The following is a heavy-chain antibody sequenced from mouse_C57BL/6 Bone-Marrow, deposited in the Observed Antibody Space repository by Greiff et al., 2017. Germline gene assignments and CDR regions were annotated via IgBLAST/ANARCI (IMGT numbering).Heavy chain of an antibody. V-gene: IGHV3-6*01. J-gene: IGHJ4*01. CDR3: AREYYYGSSSYAMDY. CDR1: GYSITSGYY. CDR2: ISYDGSN. Sequence: VQLQQSGPGLVKPSQSLSLTCSVTGYSITSGYYWNWIRQFPGNKLEWMGYISYDGSNNYNPSLKNRIAITRDTSKNQFFLKLNSVTTEDTATYYCAREYYYGSSSYAMDYWGQGTSVTVSS. D-gene: IGHD1-1*01.